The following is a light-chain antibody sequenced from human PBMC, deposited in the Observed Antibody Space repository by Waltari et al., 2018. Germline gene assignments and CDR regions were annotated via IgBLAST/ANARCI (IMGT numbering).Light chain of an antibody. V-gene: IGLV2-14*03. CDR2: DVS. J-gene: IGLJ1*01. Sequence: QSALTQPAPVSGSPGPSITISCTGPSSNVGGYTSVSSYQQHPGKGPKLMIYDVSYRPSGVSNRFSGSKSGNTASLTISGLRSEDEADYYCTSYISSSTRYVFGAGTKVTVL. CDR3: TSYISSSTRYV. CDR1: SSNVGGYTS.